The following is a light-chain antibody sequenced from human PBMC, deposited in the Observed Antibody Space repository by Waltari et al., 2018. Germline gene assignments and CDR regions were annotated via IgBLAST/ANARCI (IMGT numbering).Light chain of an antibody. V-gene: IGLV1-36*01. J-gene: IGLJ3*02. Sequence: QSVLTQPPSVSEAPRQRVTIPCSGRSSNIGKNGVNWYQHLPGEAPKPPIFFDVLPPSGVSDRFSGSKSGTSASLAISGLQPQDEADYYCSTWDDSLNAWVFGGGTKLTVL. CDR3: STWDDSLNAWV. CDR1: SSNIGKNG. CDR2: FDV.